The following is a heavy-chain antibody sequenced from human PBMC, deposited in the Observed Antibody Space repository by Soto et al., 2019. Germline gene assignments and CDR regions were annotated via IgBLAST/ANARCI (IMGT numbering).Heavy chain of an antibody. V-gene: IGHV1-69*02. CDR2: IISILGIA. CDR3: ARGHYYGSGSGFDY. CDR1: GGTFSSYT. Sequence: QVQLVQSGAEVKKPGSSVKVSCKASGGTFSSYTISWVRQAPGQGLEWMGRIISILGIANYAQKFQGRVTITADKSTSTAYMELSSLRSEDTAVYYCARGHYYGSGSGFDYWGQGTLVTVSS. J-gene: IGHJ4*02. D-gene: IGHD3-10*01.